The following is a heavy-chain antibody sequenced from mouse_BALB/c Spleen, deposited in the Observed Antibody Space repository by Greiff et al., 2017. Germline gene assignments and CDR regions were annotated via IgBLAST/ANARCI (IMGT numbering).Heavy chain of an antibody. Sequence: VHLVESGPGLVAPSQSLSITCTVSGFSLTSYGVHWVRQPPGKGLEWLGVIWAGGSTNYNSALMSRLSISKDNSKSQVFLKMNSLQTDDTAMYYCARDERYYYAMDYWGQGTSVTVSS. J-gene: IGHJ4*01. CDR1: GFSLTSYG. V-gene: IGHV2-9*02. CDR2: IWAGGST. CDR3: ARDERYYYAMDY.